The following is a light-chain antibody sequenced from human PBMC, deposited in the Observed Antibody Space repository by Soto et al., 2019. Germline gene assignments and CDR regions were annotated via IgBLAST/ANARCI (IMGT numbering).Light chain of an antibody. J-gene: IGKJ2*01. CDR3: AQYYTTPRT. CDR1: QSILYSSDNKNY. Sequence: DIVMTQSPDSLAVSLGDRATINCKSSQSILYSSDNKNYLGWYQQKPGQPPKLLFYWASTRASGVPDRFSTSESGTDFTLTISGLQAEDVAVYFCAQYYTTPRTFGQGTQLEIK. V-gene: IGKV4-1*01. CDR2: WAS.